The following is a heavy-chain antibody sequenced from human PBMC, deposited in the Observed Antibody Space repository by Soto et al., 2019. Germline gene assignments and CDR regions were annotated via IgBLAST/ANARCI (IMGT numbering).Heavy chain of an antibody. CDR3: ARVSASGWHVNGRDSFDS. J-gene: IGHJ4*02. CDR1: GFTFSNYY. CDR2: ISSREVTI. D-gene: IGHD6-19*01. Sequence: QVQLVESGGGLVKPGGSLRLSCAASGFTFSNYYMAWIRQAPGKGLECLSYISSREVTIYYADSVKGRFTISRDNTKNSLSLQMSSLRDEDTGVYYCARVSASGWHVNGRDSFDSWGQGTLVTVSS. V-gene: IGHV3-11*01.